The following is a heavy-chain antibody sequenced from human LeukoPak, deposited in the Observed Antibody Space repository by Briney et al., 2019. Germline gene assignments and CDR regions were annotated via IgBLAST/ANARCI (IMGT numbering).Heavy chain of an antibody. J-gene: IGHJ4*02. CDR2: ISGSGGNT. CDR1: GITFSRYV. V-gene: IGHV3-23*01. Sequence: GGSLRLSCAASGITFSRYVMSWVRQAPGKGLEWVSLISGSGGNTYYADSVKGRFTISRDNSKNTLYLQMNSLRAEDTAVYYCAKDLTDSSGYYLYYFDFWGQGTLVTVSS. D-gene: IGHD3-22*01. CDR3: AKDLTDSSGYYLYYFDF.